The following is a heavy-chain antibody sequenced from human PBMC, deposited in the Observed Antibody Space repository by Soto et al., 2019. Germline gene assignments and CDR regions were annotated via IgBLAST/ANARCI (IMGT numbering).Heavy chain of an antibody. D-gene: IGHD2-21*02. CDR1: GGTIRRDY. CDR2: LYNTGST. Sequence: ASETLSLTCTGSGGTIRRDYWSWSRQPPGNGLEWIGYLYNTGSTIYNPSLKSRVTISVDTSKNQFSLKLNSLTAADTAVYYCARDLWGYCGTDCYPLDVWGQWTTVT. J-gene: IGHJ6*02. CDR3: ARDLWGYCGTDCYPLDV. V-gene: IGHV4-59*01.